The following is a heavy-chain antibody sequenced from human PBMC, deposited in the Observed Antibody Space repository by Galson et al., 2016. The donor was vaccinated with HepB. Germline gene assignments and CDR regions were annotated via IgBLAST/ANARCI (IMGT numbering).Heavy chain of an antibody. V-gene: IGHV3-7*03. CDR2: IKEDGIEK. CDR3: ANAITLAP. J-gene: IGHJ5*02. D-gene: IGHD6-6*01. Sequence: SLRLSCAGSGFTLSNYWMGWVRQAPEKGLEWVANIKEDGIEKSYVDPVKGRFTISRDSAKNSLYLQMNSLRVEDTAVYYCANAITLAPWGQGTVVTVS. CDR1: GFTLSNYW.